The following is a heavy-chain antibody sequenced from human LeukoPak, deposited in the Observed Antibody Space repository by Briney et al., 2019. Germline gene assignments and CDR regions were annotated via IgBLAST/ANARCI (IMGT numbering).Heavy chain of an antibody. Sequence: SETLSLTCTVSGVSINSYYWSWIRQPAGKGLEWLGRIYTSGSTNYNPSLKSRVTMSVDTSKNQFSLKLSSVTAADTAVYYCARRHDILTGIDAFDVWGQGTMVTVSS. V-gene: IGHV4-4*07. D-gene: IGHD3-9*01. CDR1: GVSINSYY. J-gene: IGHJ3*01. CDR3: ARRHDILTGIDAFDV. CDR2: IYTSGST.